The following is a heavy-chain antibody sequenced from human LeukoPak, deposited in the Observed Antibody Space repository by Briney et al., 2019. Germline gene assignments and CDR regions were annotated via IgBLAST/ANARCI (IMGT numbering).Heavy chain of an antibody. CDR3: ARTVDTAMDY. CDR1: GGSFSGYY. D-gene: IGHD5-18*01. J-gene: IGHJ4*02. CDR2: INHSGST. Sequence: SETLSLTCAVYGGSFSGYYWSWIRQPPGKGLEWIGEINHSGSTNYNPSLKSRVTISVDTSKNQFSLKLSSVTAADTAVYYCARTVDTAMDYWGQGTLVTVSP. V-gene: IGHV4-34*01.